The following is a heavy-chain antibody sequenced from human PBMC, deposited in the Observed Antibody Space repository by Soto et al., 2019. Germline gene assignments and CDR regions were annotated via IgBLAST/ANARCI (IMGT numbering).Heavy chain of an antibody. J-gene: IGHJ3*02. CDR1: GGSISSGGYY. Sequence: QVQLQESGPGLVKPSQTLSLTCTVSGGSISSGGYYWSWIRQHPGKGLEWIGYIYYSGSTYYNPSLKSRVTLSVDTSKNQFSLKLSSVTAADTAVYYCAGERITIFGLVEAEGNAFDIWGQGTMVTVSS. D-gene: IGHD3-3*01. V-gene: IGHV4-31*03. CDR2: IYYSGST. CDR3: AGERITIFGLVEAEGNAFDI.